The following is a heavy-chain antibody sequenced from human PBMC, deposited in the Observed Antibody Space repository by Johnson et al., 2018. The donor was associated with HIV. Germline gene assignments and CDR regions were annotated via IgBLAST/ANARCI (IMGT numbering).Heavy chain of an antibody. CDR1: GFTFSSNY. Sequence: VQLVESGGDLIQPGGSLRLSCAASGFTFSSNYMSWVRQAPGKGLEWVSVIYIGGTTYYSAPLTGRFTISRDNSNNTLYLQMNSLRAEDTAVYYWARSNLGVPISDAFDIWGQGTMVTVSS. CDR3: ARSNLGVPISDAFDI. CDR2: IYIGGTT. D-gene: IGHD4-11*01. V-gene: IGHV3-53*01. J-gene: IGHJ3*02.